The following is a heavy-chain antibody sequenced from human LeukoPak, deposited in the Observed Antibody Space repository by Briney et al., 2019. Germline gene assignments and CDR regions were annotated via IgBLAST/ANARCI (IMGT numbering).Heavy chain of an antibody. V-gene: IGHV1-2*02. D-gene: IGHD3-22*01. CDR3: VRGRGIGYYDTSRYYSTFDY. CDR2: INPYSGGT. Sequence: ASVKVSCKASGYTFTGYHIHWVRQAPGQGLGWMGWINPYSGGTSYAHKFQGRVILTRDTSISTAYMELSRLISDDTAVFYCVRGRGIGYYDTSRYYSTFDYWGQGTLVTVSS. CDR1: GYTFTGYH. J-gene: IGHJ4*02.